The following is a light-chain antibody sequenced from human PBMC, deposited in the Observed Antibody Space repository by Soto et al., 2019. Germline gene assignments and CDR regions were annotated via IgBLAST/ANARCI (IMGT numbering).Light chain of an antibody. Sequence: DIQMTRPPSTLSASVGDRVTITCRASQSTDSWLAWYQQKPGKAPKLLIYAASTLQSGDPSRFSGSGSGTEFTLTISSLQPEDFATYYCQQLNSYPRSTFGGGTKVDIK. CDR3: QQLNSYPRST. CDR2: AAS. V-gene: IGKV1-9*01. J-gene: IGKJ4*01. CDR1: QSTDSW.